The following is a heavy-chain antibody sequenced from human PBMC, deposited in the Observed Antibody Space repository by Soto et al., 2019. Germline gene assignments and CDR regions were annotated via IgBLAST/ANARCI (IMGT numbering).Heavy chain of an antibody. CDR3: ATYSSVYYFYYGIDV. V-gene: IGHV5-51*01. J-gene: IGHJ6*02. CDR1: GDSFTSYR. CDR2: IYPGESNT. Sequence: PGESLKISCKGSGDSFTSYRIGWVRQMPGKGLEWMGIIYPGESNTRYSPSFQGQVTISADKSIGTAYLQWSSLKASDTAMYYCATYSSVYYFYYGIDVWGQGTTVTVSS. D-gene: IGHD3-22*01.